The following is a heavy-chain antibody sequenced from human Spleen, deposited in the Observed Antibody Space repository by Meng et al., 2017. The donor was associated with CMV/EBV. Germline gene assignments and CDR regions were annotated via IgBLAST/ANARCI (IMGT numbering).Heavy chain of an antibody. V-gene: IGHV1-46*01. J-gene: IGHJ5*02. CDR2: INPTGGGT. CDR1: FTSSY. Sequence: FTSSYMNWVRQAPGQGLEWMGIINPTGGGTSYAQKFQGRITMTRDTSTSTVYMELSSLRSEDTAVYYCARDHPPQTSSPPGVNWFDPWGQGTLVTVSS. CDR3: ARDHPPQTSSPPGVNWFDP. D-gene: IGHD6-13*01.